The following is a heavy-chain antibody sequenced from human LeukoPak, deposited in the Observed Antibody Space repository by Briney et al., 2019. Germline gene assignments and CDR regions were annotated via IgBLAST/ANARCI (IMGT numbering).Heavy chain of an antibody. J-gene: IGHJ4*02. CDR1: GFNFGDYA. Sequence: GGSLRLSCTASGFNFGDYAMSWVRQAPGKGLEWVGFIRSKVYGGTTEYAASVKGRFTISRDDSKSIAYLQMNSLKTEDTGVYYCTRDSRSGYSSRGGDYWGQGTLVTVSS. D-gene: IGHD6-13*01. V-gene: IGHV3-49*04. CDR2: IRSKVYGGTT. CDR3: TRDSRSGYSSRGGDY.